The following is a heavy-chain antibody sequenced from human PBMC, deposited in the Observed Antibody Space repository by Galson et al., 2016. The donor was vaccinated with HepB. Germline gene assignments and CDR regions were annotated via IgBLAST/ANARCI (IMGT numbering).Heavy chain of an antibody. CDR1: GFIFSSYG. CDR2: ISKDGRIK. D-gene: IGHD3-10*01. V-gene: IGHV3-30*18. Sequence: SLRLSCAASGFIFSSYGMHWVRQAPGKGLEWVSVISKDGRIKNYAESVKGRFTISRDNSKNTLYLQMNTLRVEDTAVYYCAKEHGGSGSYLEYWGQGTLVTVSS. J-gene: IGHJ4*02. CDR3: AKEHGGSGSYLEY.